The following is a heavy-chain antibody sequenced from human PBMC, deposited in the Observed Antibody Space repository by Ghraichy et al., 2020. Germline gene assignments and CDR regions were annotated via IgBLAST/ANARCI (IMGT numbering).Heavy chain of an antibody. D-gene: IGHD1-1*01. CDR1: GFSLIDARMG. CDR3: ARPDERGEFDC. J-gene: IGHJ4*02. CDR2: IFPNDEK. Sequence: SGPTLVKPTETLTLTCSVSGFSLIDARMGVSWIRQPPGKALEWLAHIFPNDEKSYRTSLKNRLSISQDSSKNQVVLVMINVDPLDTATYFCARPDERGEFDCWGQGTLVTVSP. V-gene: IGHV2-26*01.